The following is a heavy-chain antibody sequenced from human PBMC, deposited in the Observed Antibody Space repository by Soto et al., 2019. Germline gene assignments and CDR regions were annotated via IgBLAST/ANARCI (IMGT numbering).Heavy chain of an antibody. CDR1: GGTFSSYA. D-gene: IGHD3-22*01. V-gene: IGHV1-69*06. J-gene: IGHJ4*02. Sequence: ASVQVSCKASGGTFSSYAISWVRQAPGQGLEWMGGIIPIFGTANYAQKFQGRVTITADKSTSTAYMELSSLRSEDTAVYYCARFLKSSSGYNSKGGLDDCGQGTLVTVSS. CDR2: IIPIFGTA. CDR3: ARFLKSSSGYNSKGGLDD.